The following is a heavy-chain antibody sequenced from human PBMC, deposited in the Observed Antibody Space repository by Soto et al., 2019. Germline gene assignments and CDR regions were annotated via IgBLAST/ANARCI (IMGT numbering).Heavy chain of an antibody. Sequence: PSETLSLTCTVSGGSISSGGYYWSWIRQHPGKGLEWIGYIYYSGSTYYNPSLKSRVTISVDTSKNQFSLKLSSVTAADTAVYYCARDCGGSCYSGYYYYGMDVWGRGTTVTVSS. CDR1: GGSISSGGYY. CDR3: ARDCGGSCYSGYYYYGMDV. V-gene: IGHV4-31*03. D-gene: IGHD2-15*01. CDR2: IYYSGST. J-gene: IGHJ6*02.